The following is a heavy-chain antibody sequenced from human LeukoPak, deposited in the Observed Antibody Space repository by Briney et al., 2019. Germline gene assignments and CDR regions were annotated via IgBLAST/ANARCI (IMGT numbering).Heavy chain of an antibody. D-gene: IGHD6-19*01. J-gene: IGHJ4*02. CDR3: ARGIAVAGTGAGSFDY. Sequence: ASVKVSCKASGGTFSSYAISWVRQAPGQGLEWMGIINPSGGSTSYAQKFQGRVTMTRDMSTSTVYMELSSLRSEDTAVYYCARGIAVAGTGAGSFDYWGQGTLVTVSS. V-gene: IGHV1-46*01. CDR2: INPSGGST. CDR1: GGTFSSYA.